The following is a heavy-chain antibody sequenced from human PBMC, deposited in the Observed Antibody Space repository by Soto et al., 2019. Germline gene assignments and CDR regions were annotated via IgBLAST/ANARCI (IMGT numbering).Heavy chain of an antibody. CDR2: VSWNSEIV. CDR1: GFKFGDYA. J-gene: IGHJ6*02. Sequence: GGSLRLSCEASGFKFGDYAMHWVRHAPGKGLEWVSGVSWNSEIVGYADSVKGRFTISRDNAKNSLYLEMNSLRTEDTALYYCAKDRGPCSGNKCSSLYYYYGMDVWGQGTTVTVSS. D-gene: IGHD2-15*01. V-gene: IGHV3-9*01. CDR3: AKDRGPCSGNKCSSLYYYYGMDV.